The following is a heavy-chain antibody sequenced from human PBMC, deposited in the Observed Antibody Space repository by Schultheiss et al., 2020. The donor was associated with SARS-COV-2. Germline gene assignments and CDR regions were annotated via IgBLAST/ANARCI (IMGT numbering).Heavy chain of an antibody. J-gene: IGHJ6*02. CDR2: IIPILGIA. Sequence: SVKVSCKASGGTFSSYAISWVRQAPGQGLEWMGRIIPILGIANYAQKFQGRVTITADKFTSTAYMELSSLRSEDTAVYYCARDAGYGGYVVWYYGMDVWGQGTTVTVSS. CDR3: ARDAGYGGYVVWYYGMDV. D-gene: IGHD5-12*01. CDR1: GGTFSSYA. V-gene: IGHV1-69*04.